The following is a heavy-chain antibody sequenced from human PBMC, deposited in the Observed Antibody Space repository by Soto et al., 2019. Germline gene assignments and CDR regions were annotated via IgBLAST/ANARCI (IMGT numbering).Heavy chain of an antibody. V-gene: IGHV3-33*01. J-gene: IGHJ6*02. CDR3: ARSPGAVAGPHYYYGMDV. CDR2: IWYDGSNK. CDR1: GFTFSSYG. Sequence: QVQLVESGGGVVQPGRSLRLSCAASGFTFSSYGMHWVRQAPGKGLEWVAVIWYDGSNKYYADSVKGRFTISRDNSKNTLYLKMNSLRAEDTAVYYCARSPGAVAGPHYYYGMDVWGQGTTVTVSS. D-gene: IGHD6-19*01.